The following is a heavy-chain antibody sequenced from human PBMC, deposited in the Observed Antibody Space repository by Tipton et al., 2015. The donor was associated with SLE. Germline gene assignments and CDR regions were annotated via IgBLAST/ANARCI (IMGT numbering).Heavy chain of an antibody. V-gene: IGHV4-31*03. CDR2: IYYSGST. Sequence: LRLSCTVSGGSISSGGYYWSWIRQHPGKGLEWIGYIYYSGSTYYNPSLKSRVTISVHTSKKQFSLKLSSVTAADTAVYYCARRAAAGGFDYWGQGTLVTVSS. D-gene: IGHD6-13*01. J-gene: IGHJ4*02. CDR1: GGSISSGGYY. CDR3: ARRAAAGGFDY.